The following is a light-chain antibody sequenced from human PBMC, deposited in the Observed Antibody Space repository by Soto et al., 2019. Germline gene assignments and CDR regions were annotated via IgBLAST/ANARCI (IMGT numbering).Light chain of an antibody. CDR2: GAS. J-gene: IGKJ4*01. CDR3: QQYGSSPQGLA. Sequence: IVLTQSPGTLSLSPGERAALSCRASQSVSSSDLAWYQQKPGQAPRLLIYGASSRSTGILNRFSGSGSGTDFTLTISRLEPEDFAVYYCQQYGSSPQGLAFGGGTKVEIK. CDR1: QSVSSSD. V-gene: IGKV3-20*01.